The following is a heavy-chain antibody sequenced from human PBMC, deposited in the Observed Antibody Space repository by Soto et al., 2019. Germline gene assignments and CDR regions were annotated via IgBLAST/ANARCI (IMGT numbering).Heavy chain of an antibody. V-gene: IGHV4-59*01. CDR1: GGSLSGYY. CDR3: ARTRYCGGGSCYSEIFDY. Sequence: SETLCHTCTVSGGSLSGYYWNWSRQPPGKGLEWIGSIYYSGSTNYTPSLKSRVTISVDTSKNQFSLKLSSVTAADTAVHYCARTRYCGGGSCYSEIFDYWGQVTLVSVS. D-gene: IGHD2-15*01. CDR2: IYYSGST. J-gene: IGHJ4*02.